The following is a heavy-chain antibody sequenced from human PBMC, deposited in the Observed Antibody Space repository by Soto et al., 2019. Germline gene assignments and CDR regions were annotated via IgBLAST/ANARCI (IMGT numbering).Heavy chain of an antibody. J-gene: IGHJ5*02. V-gene: IGHV1-69*01. CDR1: GGTFSRHG. CDR2: IIPIFGTA. CDR3: ARGLTRGFGELSNP. D-gene: IGHD3-10*01. Sequence: QVQLVQSGAEVRKPGSSVKVSCKASGGTFSRHGISWVRQAPGHGLEWMGGIIPIFGTANHAQKFQGRVTIRAEESTSPADRALSSRRSEDTSLYYCARGLTRGFGELSNPWGQGTLVTVSS.